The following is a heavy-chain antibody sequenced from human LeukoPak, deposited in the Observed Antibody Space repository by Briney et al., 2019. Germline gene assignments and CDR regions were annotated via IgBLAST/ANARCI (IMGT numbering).Heavy chain of an antibody. CDR1: GGSFSGYY. CDR3: ARVSSNSSSWYLDY. D-gene: IGHD6-13*01. J-gene: IGHJ4*02. CDR2: INHSGST. V-gene: IGHV4-34*01. Sequence: SETLSLTCAVYGGSFSGYYWSWIRQPPGKGLEWIGEINHSGSTNYNPSLKSRVTISVDTSKNQFSLKLSSVTAADTAVYCCARVSSNSSSWYLDYWGQGTLVTVSS.